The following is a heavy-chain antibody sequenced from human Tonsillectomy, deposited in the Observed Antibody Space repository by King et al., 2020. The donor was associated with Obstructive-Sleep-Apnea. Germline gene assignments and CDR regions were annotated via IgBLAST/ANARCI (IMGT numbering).Heavy chain of an antibody. J-gene: IGHJ4*02. CDR1: GFTFSTYA. Sequence: QLVQSGGGLVQPGGSLRLSCVASGFTFSTYAMTWVSQAPGKGLEWVSSISAGGDSTYYADSVKGRFTMLRDNSKNIMYLQMDSLRVEDTAVYYCAKDTGRSAVRDVFDYWGQGITVTVSA. CDR3: AKDTGRSAVRDVFDY. CDR2: ISAGGDST. D-gene: IGHD1-14*01. V-gene: IGHV3-23*04.